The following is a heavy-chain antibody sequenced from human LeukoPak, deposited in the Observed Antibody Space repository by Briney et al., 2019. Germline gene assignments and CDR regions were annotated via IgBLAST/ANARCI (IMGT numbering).Heavy chain of an antibody. J-gene: IGHJ4*02. CDR1: GGSFSGYH. D-gene: IGHD5-12*01. Sequence: SETLSLTCAVYGGSFSGYHWSWIRQPPGKGLEWIGEINHSGSTNYNPSLKSRVTISVDTSKNQFSLKLSSVTAADTAVYYCARGRGYSGYDCPVGYFDYWGQGTLVTVSS. V-gene: IGHV4-34*01. CDR2: INHSGST. CDR3: ARGRGYSGYDCPVGYFDY.